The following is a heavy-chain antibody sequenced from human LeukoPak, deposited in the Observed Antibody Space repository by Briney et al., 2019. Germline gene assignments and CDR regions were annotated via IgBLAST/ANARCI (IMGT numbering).Heavy chain of an antibody. CDR3: ARDGICSSSSCRVYCSAGSCYPAAY. Sequence: SETLSLTCAVPGGSISSGGYSWSWIRQPPGKGLEWIGYIYHSGSTYYNPSLKSRVTISVDRSKNQFSLKLSSVTAADTAVYYCARDGICSSSSCRVYCSAGSCYPAAYWGQGALVTVSS. CDR2: IYHSGST. CDR1: GGSISSGGYS. D-gene: IGHD2-15*01. V-gene: IGHV4-30-2*01. J-gene: IGHJ4*02.